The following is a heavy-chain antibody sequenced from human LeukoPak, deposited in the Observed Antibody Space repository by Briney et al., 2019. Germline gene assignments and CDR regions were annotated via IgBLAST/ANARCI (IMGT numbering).Heavy chain of an antibody. CDR2: IRYDGYNK. V-gene: IGHV3-30*02. Sequence: PGGSLRLSCAASEFTLSSYGLHWVRQAPGKGLEWVAFIRYDGYNKYYADSVKGRFTISRDNSKNTLYLQMNSLRAEDTAVYYCAKMHGVVVVAATHDYWGQGTLVTVSS. D-gene: IGHD2-15*01. CDR3: AKMHGVVVVAATHDY. J-gene: IGHJ4*02. CDR1: EFTLSSYG.